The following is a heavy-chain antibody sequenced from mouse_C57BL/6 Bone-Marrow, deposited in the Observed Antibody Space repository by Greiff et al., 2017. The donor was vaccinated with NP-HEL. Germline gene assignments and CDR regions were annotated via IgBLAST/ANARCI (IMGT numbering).Heavy chain of an antibody. J-gene: IGHJ2*01. CDR1: GFSLSTFGMG. CDR3: ARKGGLRRGMFPFDY. V-gene: IGHV8-8*01. Sequence: QVTLKVSGPGILQPSQSLSLTCSFSGFSLSTFGMGVGWLRQPSGMGLVWLAHIWWDDDKYYNPALKSRLTISKDTSKNQVFLKIVNLDTADTATYYCARKGGLRRGMFPFDYWGQGTTLTVSS. CDR2: IWWDDDK. D-gene: IGHD2-2*01.